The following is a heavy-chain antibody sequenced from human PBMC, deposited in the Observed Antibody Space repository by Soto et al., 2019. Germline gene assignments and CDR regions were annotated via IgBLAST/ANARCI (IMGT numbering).Heavy chain of an antibody. Sequence: SVKVSCKASGGTFSSYAISWVRQAPGQGLEWMGGIIPIFGTANYAQKFQGRVTITADKSASTAYMELSSLRSEDTAVYYCATSGTPDFWSGYSIDYWGQGTLVTVSS. J-gene: IGHJ4*02. CDR1: GGTFSSYA. V-gene: IGHV1-69*06. CDR3: ATSGTPDFWSGYSIDY. D-gene: IGHD3-3*01. CDR2: IIPIFGTA.